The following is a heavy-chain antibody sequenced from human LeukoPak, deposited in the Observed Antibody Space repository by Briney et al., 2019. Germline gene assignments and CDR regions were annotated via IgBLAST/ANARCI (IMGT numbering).Heavy chain of an antibody. CDR3: ARGGRGSYWGDYYYGMDA. CDR1: GDSVSSNSAA. CDR2: TYYRFKWYN. J-gene: IGHJ6*02. V-gene: IGHV6-1*01. D-gene: IGHD1-26*01. Sequence: SQTLSLTCAISGDSVSSNSAAWNWIRQSPSRGLEWLGRTYYRFKWYNDYAVSVKSRITINPDTSKNQFSLQLNSVTPEDTAVYYCARGGRGSYWGDYYYGMDAWGQGTTVTVSS.